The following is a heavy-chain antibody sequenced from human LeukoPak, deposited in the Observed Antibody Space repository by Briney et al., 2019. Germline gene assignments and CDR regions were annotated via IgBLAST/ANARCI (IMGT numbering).Heavy chain of an antibody. J-gene: IGHJ2*01. V-gene: IGHV4-39*01. CDR2: IYYSGNT. CDR3: ASSQGNYDSSGYSYWYFDL. D-gene: IGHD3-22*01. CDR1: GGSISSSSYY. Sequence: PSETLSLTCTVSGGSISSSSYYWAWIRQPPGKGLEWIGSIYYSGNTYYNPSLKSRVTISVDMSKNQFSLKLSSVTAADTAVYYCASSQGNYDSSGYSYWYFDLWGRGTLVTVSS.